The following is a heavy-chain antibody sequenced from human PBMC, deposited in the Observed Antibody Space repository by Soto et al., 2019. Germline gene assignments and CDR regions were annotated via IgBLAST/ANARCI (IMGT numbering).Heavy chain of an antibody. V-gene: IGHV3-30*18. CDR3: AKDRVESGLGEVDY. CDR2: ISYDGSNK. J-gene: IGHJ4*02. Sequence: QVQLVESGGGVVQPGRSLRLSCAAAGFTFSKHGMHWVRQAPGKGLEWVAVISYDGSNKYYGDSVKGRFTVSRDNSKNTLYLQMNSLRADDTAVYYCAKDRVESGLGEVDYWGQGTLVTVSS. D-gene: IGHD3-16*01. CDR1: GFTFSKHG.